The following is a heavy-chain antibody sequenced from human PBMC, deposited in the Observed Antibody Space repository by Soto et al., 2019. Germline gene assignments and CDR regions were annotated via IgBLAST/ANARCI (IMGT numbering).Heavy chain of an antibody. CDR2: INHSGST. D-gene: IGHD5-18*01. CDR3: ATLRGYSYADFDY. CDR1: GGSISSYY. Sequence: SETLSLTCTVSGGSISSYYWSWIRQPPGKGLEWIGEINHSGSTNYNPSLKSRVTISVDTSKNQFSLKLSSVTAADTAVYYCATLRGYSYADFDYWGQGTLVTV. V-gene: IGHV4-34*01. J-gene: IGHJ4*02.